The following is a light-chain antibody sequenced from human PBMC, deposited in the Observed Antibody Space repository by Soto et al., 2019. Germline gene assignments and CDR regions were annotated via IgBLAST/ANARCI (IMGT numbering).Light chain of an antibody. J-gene: IGKJ1*01. CDR2: KAS. CDR3: QQYNPYSPWT. Sequence: DIQMTQSPSTLSASVGDRVTISCRASQSITGWLAWFQQKPGKAPKLLISKASSLESGVPSRFSGSGSGTDFTLTISGLQPDDFATYYCQQYNPYSPWTFGQGTKVDIK. V-gene: IGKV1-5*03. CDR1: QSITGW.